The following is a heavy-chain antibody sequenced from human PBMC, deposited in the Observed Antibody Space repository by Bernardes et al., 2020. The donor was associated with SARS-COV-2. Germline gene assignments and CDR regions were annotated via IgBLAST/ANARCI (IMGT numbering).Heavy chain of an antibody. CDR1: VFTFSSHW. Sequence: WGSLRLLFAASVFTFSSHWILWIHPTPCTGLLWVSRINNGLSSTPYADSVKGRFTISRDNAKNTLYLQMNSLRVEDTAVYYCVRGSIAGQDSDHWGQGTLVTVSS. J-gene: IGHJ4*02. D-gene: IGHD6-6*01. CDR3: VRGSIAGQDSDH. CDR2: INNGLSST. V-gene: IGHV3-74*01.